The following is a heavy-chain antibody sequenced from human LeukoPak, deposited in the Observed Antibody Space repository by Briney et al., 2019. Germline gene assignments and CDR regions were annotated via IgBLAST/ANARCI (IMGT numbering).Heavy chain of an antibody. V-gene: IGHV3-21*01. CDR2: ISSSSSYI. J-gene: IGHJ4*02. Sequence: GGSLRLSCAASGFTFSSYSMNWVRQAPAKGLEWVSSISSSSSYIYYADSVKGRFTISRDNAKNSLYLQMNSLRAEDTAVYYCARDLGIAARPDYWGQGTLVTVSS. CDR1: GFTFSSYS. D-gene: IGHD6-6*01. CDR3: ARDLGIAARPDY.